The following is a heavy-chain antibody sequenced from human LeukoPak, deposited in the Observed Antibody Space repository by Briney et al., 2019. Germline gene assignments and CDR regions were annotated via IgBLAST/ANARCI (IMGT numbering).Heavy chain of an antibody. CDR3: ARDPLLSYYGSGSYYQSQTNWFDP. J-gene: IGHJ5*02. CDR2: IIPIFGTA. Sequence: SVKVSCKASGGTFSSYAISWVRQAPGQGLEWMGGIIPIFGTANYAQKFQGRVTITTDESTSTAYMELSSLRSEDTAVYYCARDPLLSYYGSGSYYQSQTNWFDPWGQGTLVTVSS. D-gene: IGHD3-10*01. CDR1: GGTFSSYA. V-gene: IGHV1-69*05.